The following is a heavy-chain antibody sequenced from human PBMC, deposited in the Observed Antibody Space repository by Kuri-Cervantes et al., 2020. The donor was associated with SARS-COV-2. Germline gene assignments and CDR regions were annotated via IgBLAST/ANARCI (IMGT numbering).Heavy chain of an antibody. CDR1: GFTFSSYA. CDR3: AKEDPNYYDSSGYYSPGGS. D-gene: IGHD3-22*01. CDR2: ISGSGGST. V-gene: IGHV3-23*01. J-gene: IGHJ4*02. Sequence: GGSLRLSCAASGFTFSSYAMGWVRQAPGKGLEWVSAISGSGGSTYYADSVKGRFTISRDNSKNTLYLQMNSLRAEDTAVYYCAKEDPNYYDSSGYYSPGGSWGQGTLVTVSS.